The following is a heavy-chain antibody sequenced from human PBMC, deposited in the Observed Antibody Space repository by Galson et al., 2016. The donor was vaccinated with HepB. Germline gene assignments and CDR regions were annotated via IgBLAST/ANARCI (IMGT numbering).Heavy chain of an antibody. CDR3: ARLEGVGPSPEQNAFDI. Sequence: ETLFLTCTVSGGSISGFYWNWIRQPPGKGLEWIGYSSRYNPSLKNRATISIDTSKNQVSLNLNSVTAADTAVYYCARLEGVGPSPEQNAFDIWGQGTMVTVSS. D-gene: IGHD3-10*01. J-gene: IGHJ3*02. V-gene: IGHV4-4*08. CDR2: SSR. CDR1: GGSISGFY.